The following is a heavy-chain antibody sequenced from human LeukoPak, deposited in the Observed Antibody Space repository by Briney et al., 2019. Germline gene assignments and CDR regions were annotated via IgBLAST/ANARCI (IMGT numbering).Heavy chain of an antibody. CDR1: GGSLSSYY. Sequence: SETLSLTCTVSGGSLSSYYWSWLRQPPGKGLEWIGYIYYSGSTNYNPSLKSRVTISVDTSKNQFSLKLSSVTAADTAVYYCARDSDCSGGSCYFDYWGQGTLVTVSS. V-gene: IGHV4-59*01. J-gene: IGHJ4*02. CDR2: IYYSGST. CDR3: ARDSDCSGGSCYFDY. D-gene: IGHD2-15*01.